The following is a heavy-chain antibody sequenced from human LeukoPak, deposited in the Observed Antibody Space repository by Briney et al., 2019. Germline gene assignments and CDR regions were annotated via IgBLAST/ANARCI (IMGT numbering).Heavy chain of an antibody. V-gene: IGHV3-11*01. CDR3: ASGYHDYGDYGPYYYGMDV. CDR1: GFTFSDYY. D-gene: IGHD4-17*01. Sequence: GGSLRLSCAASGFTFSDYYMSWIRQAPGKGLEWVSYISSSGSTIYYADSVKGRFTISRDNAKNSLYLQMNSLRAEDTAVYYCASGYHDYGDYGPYYYGMDVWGQGTTVTVPS. CDR2: ISSSGSTI. J-gene: IGHJ6*02.